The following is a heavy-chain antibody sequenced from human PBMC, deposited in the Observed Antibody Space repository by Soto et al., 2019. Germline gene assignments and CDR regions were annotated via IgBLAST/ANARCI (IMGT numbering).Heavy chain of an antibody. CDR3: ARYGSGSSVWFDP. D-gene: IGHD3-10*01. V-gene: IGHV4-59*01. CDR2: IYYSGST. Sequence: SETLSLTSTVSGGNISSYGWSWIRQPPGKGLEWIGYIYYSGSTNYNPSLKSRVTISVDTSKNQFSLKLSSVTAADTAVYYCARYGSGSSVWFDPWGQGTLVTVSS. CDR1: GGNISSYG. J-gene: IGHJ5*02.